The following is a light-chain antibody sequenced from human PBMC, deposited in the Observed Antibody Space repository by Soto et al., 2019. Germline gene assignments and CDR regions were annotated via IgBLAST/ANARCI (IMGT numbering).Light chain of an antibody. J-gene: IGKJ4*01. Sequence: IQLTQSPSSLSASVGDRVTITCRADQDIGSALAWYQQRPGKAPKLLLYDASNLEAGVPSRFSGSGSGTDFTLTITSLRPEDFATYYCQQFNGFPLTFGGGTKVQIK. CDR2: DAS. CDR3: QQFNGFPLT. V-gene: IGKV1-13*02. CDR1: QDIGSA.